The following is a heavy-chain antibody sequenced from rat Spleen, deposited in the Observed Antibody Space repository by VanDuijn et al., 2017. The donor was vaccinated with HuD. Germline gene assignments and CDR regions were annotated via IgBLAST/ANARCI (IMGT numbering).Heavy chain of an antibody. D-gene: IGHD1-11*01. CDR3: ARSYGGYTQHWFAY. CDR2: MWSGGNT. J-gene: IGHJ3*01. Sequence: QVQLKESGPGLMQPSETLSLTCTVSGFSLNRYGVGWVRQPLGKGLVWMGVMWSGGNTDYNSALKSRLSISRDTSKSQVLLKMNSLQTDDTAIYFCARSYGGYTQHWFAYWGQGTLVTVSS. CDR1: GFSLNRYG. V-gene: IGHV2-72*01.